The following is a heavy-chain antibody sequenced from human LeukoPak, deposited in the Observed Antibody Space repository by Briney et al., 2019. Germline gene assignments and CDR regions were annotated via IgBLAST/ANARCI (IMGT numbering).Heavy chain of an antibody. J-gene: IGHJ4*02. Sequence: GGSLRLSCAASGFTFSSYGMHWVRQAPGKGLEWVAVISYDGSNKYYADSVKGRFTISRDNSKNTLYLQMNSLRAEDMAVYYCAKATPILGAAAYYFDYWGQGTLVTVSS. CDR2: ISYDGSNK. D-gene: IGHD1-26*01. CDR3: AKATPILGAAAYYFDY. V-gene: IGHV3-30*18. CDR1: GFTFSSYG.